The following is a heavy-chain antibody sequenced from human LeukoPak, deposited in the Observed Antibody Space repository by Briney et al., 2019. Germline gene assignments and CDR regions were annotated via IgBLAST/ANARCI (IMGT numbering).Heavy chain of an antibody. CDR2: VNLNSGGT. CDR3: ARASWVKYYYYMDV. V-gene: IGHV1-2*02. Sequence: ASVKVSCKASGYTVTGYYMHWVRQAPGQGLEWMGWVNLNSGGTNYAQKFQGRVTMTRDTSISTAYMELSRLRADDTAVYYCARASWVKYYYYMDVWGKGTTVTISS. D-gene: IGHD4-23*01. CDR1: GYTVTGYY. J-gene: IGHJ6*03.